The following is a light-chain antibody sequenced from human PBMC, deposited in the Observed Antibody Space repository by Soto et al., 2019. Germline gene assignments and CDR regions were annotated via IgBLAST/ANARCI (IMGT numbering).Light chain of an antibody. CDR2: DNS. V-gene: IGLV1-40*01. Sequence: QSVLTQPPSVSGAPGQRVTISCTGSSSNIGAGYDVHWYQQLPGTAPKLLIYDNSNRPSGVPDRFSGSKSGTSASLAITGLQAEDEADYYCQSYDNSLGAWVFVGGTKLTVL. CDR1: SSNIGAGYD. CDR3: QSYDNSLGAWV. J-gene: IGLJ3*02.